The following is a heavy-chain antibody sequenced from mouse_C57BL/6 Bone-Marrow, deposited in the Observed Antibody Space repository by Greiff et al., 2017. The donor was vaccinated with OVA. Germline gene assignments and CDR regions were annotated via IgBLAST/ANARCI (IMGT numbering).Heavy chain of an antibody. CDR3: ARSPLLWLRRVDY. V-gene: IGHV14-3*01. J-gene: IGHJ2*01. CDR2: IDPANGNT. Sequence: EVQLQQSGAELVRPGASVKLSCTASGFNIKNTYMHWVKQRPEQGLEWIGRIDPANGNTKYAPKFQGKATITADTSSNTAYLQLSSLTSEDTAIYYCARSPLLWLRRVDYWGQGTTLTVSS. CDR1: GFNIKNTY. D-gene: IGHD2-2*01.